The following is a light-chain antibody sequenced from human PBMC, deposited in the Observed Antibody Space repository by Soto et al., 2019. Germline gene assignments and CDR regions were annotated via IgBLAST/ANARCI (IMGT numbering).Light chain of an antibody. CDR2: NNN. CDR3: AAWDDSLNAYV. Sequence: QSALTQPPSASGAPGQRVTISCSGSSSNIGSRTVNWYQQLPGTAPKLLISNNNQRPSGVPDRFSGSKSGTSASLAISGLQSEDEAGYYCAAWDDSLNAYVFGIGTKVTVL. CDR1: SSNIGSRT. V-gene: IGLV1-44*01. J-gene: IGLJ1*01.